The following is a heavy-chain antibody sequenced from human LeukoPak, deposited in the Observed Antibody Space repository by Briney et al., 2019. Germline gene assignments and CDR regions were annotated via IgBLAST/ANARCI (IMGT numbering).Heavy chain of an antibody. Sequence: SQTLSLTCTVSGGSISSGDYYWSWIRQPPGKGLEWIGYIYYSGSTYYNPSLKSRVTISVDTSKNQFSLKLSSVTAADTAMYYCATSSGSGDYFDYWGQGTLVTVSS. CDR1: GGSISSGDYY. J-gene: IGHJ4*02. CDR2: IYYSGST. D-gene: IGHD1-26*01. V-gene: IGHV4-30-4*08. CDR3: ATSSGSGDYFDY.